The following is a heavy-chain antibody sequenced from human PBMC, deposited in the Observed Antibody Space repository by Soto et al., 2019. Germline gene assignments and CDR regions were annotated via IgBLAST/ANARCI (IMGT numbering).Heavy chain of an antibody. V-gene: IGHV2-5*02. Sequence: PTLVKPTQTLTLTCVFSGFSLNTGVVTVGWIRQPPGKALEWVALIYWDDGKRYSPSLKSRLTITKETSRNQVVLTMTNVDPEDTATYFCAHSPAPRVYFQHWGEGTLVTVSS. CDR3: AHSPAPRVYFQH. D-gene: IGHD3-10*01. CDR1: GFSLNTGVVT. CDR2: IYWDDGK. J-gene: IGHJ1*01.